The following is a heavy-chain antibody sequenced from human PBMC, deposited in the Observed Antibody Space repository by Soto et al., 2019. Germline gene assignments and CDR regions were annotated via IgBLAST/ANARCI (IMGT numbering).Heavy chain of an antibody. D-gene: IGHD3-9*01. CDR2: IDPSDSYT. J-gene: IGHJ3*02. Sequence: ASLQLSCKGSGYIFTSYWISWVRQNPGKGLEWMGRIDPSDSYTNYSPSFQGHVTTSADKSISTAYLQWSSLKASDTAMYYCARVLRYFDWLTGPLDAFDIWGQGKMVTVSS. V-gene: IGHV5-10-1*01. CDR1: GYIFTSYW. CDR3: ARVLRYFDWLTGPLDAFDI.